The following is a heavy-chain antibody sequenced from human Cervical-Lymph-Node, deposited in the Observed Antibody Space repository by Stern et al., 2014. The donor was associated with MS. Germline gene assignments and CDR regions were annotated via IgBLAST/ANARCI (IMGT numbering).Heavy chain of an antibody. CDR3: ARDSSIDGYILGRN. D-gene: IGHD5-24*01. CDR2: IKQDGSEK. CDR1: GFSFENYW. J-gene: IGHJ4*02. Sequence: VQLVESGGGLVQPGGSLRLSCAGTGFSFENYWMSWVRQAPGKGLEWVANIKQDGSEKYYGESFKGRFTVSRDNDQKSMYLQLVSLRVEDTAFYYCARDSSIDGYILGRNWGQGARVTVSS. V-gene: IGHV3-7*03.